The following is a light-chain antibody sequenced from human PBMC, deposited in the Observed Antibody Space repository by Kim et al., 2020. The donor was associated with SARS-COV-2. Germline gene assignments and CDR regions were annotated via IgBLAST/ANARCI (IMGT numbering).Light chain of an antibody. CDR1: QSVSGSK. J-gene: IGKJ2*01. Sequence: SPAERAPLPCRASQSVSGSKLVWYQQKPGQAPRLLIYGASSRATGIPDRFSGSGSGTDFTLTISRLEPEDVAVYYCQQYGSSPRTFGQGTKLEI. V-gene: IGKV3-20*01. CDR2: GAS. CDR3: QQYGSSPRT.